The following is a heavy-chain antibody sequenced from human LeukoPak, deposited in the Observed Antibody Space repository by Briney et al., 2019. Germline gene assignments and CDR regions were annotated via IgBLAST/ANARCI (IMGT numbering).Heavy chain of an antibody. V-gene: IGHV4-34*01. D-gene: IGHD6-13*01. CDR3: ARLQGYSSSWYVYYYYYMDV. CDR2: INHSGST. CDR1: GGSFSGYY. J-gene: IGHJ6*03. Sequence: PSETLSLTRAVYGGSFSGYYWSWVRQPPGKGLEWIGEINHSGSTNYNPSLKSRVTISVDTSKNQFSLKLSSVTAADTAVYYCARLQGYSSSWYVYYYYYMDVWGKGTTVTVPS.